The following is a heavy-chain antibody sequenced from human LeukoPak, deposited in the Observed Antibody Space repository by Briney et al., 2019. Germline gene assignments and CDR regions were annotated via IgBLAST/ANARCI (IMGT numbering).Heavy chain of an antibody. CDR3: AKDGGGWLQLSFDF. CDR1: GFTFSNYW. CDR2: VRFDGNEK. J-gene: IGHJ4*02. V-gene: IGHV3-30*02. D-gene: IGHD5-24*01. Sequence: GGSLRLSCAASGFTFSNYWMHWVRQAPGKGLEWVGFVRFDGNEKYYADSVKGRFTISRDTSRNTLYLQMNSLRAEDTAVYYCAKDGGGWLQLSFDFWGQGTLVTVSS.